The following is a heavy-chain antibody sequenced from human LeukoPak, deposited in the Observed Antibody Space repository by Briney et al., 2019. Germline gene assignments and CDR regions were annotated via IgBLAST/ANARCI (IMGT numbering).Heavy chain of an antibody. CDR2: ISSSSSYI. CDR1: GFTFSSYG. V-gene: IGHV3-21*01. Sequence: PGGSLRLSCAASGFTFSSYGMNWVRQAPGKGLEWVSSISSSSSYIYYADSVKGRFTISRDNAKNSLYLQMNSLRAEDTAVYYCARDRLEYYYGMDVWGQGTTVTVSS. J-gene: IGHJ6*02. CDR3: ARDRLEYYYGMDV. D-gene: IGHD6-19*01.